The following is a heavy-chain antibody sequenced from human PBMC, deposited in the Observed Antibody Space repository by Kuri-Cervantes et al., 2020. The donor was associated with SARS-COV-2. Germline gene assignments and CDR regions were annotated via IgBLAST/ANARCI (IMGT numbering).Heavy chain of an antibody. Sequence: LSLTCEASGFIFSDYAIDWVRQAPGKGLEWVAIISYDGRNTKFADSVKGRFTISRDNARKSLFLQMNSLRVEDTGIYYCAFPQGQGSWGPGTRVTVSS. J-gene: IGHJ5*02. CDR1: GFIFSDYA. CDR2: ISYDGRNT. V-gene: IGHV3-30*04. CDR3: AFPQGQGS.